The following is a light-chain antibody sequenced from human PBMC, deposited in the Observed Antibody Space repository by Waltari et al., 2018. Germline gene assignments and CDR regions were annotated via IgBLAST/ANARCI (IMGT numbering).Light chain of an antibody. CDR3: SSYTSSFYV. J-gene: IGLJ1*01. CDR2: DGS. CDR1: SSDAGGYNY. Sequence: QSALTQPASVSGSPGQSITISRTGTSSDAGGYNYVSWYHQHPGKAPKLMIYDGSNRPSGVSNRFSGSKSGNTASLTISGLQAEDEADYYCSSYTSSFYVFGTGTKVTVL. V-gene: IGLV2-14*03.